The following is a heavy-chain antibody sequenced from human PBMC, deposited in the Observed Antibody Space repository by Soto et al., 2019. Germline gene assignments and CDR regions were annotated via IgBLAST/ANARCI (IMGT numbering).Heavy chain of an antibody. CDR3: ARVHMVRGVIKAYYGRD. Sequence: SETLSLTCAVYGGPFNGYYWSWIRQPPGKGLEWIGEINHSGSTNYNPSLKSRVTISVDTSKNQFSLKLSSVTAADTAVYYCARVHMVRGVIKAYYGRD. CDR2: INHSGST. CDR1: GGPFNGYY. D-gene: IGHD3-10*01. V-gene: IGHV4-34*01. J-gene: IGHJ6*01.